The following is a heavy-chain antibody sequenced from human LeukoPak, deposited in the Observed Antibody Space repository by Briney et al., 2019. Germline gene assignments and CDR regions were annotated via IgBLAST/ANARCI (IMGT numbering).Heavy chain of an antibody. Sequence: PGGSLRLSCAASGFTFSSYSMNWVRQAPGKGLEWVSSISSSSSYIYYADSVKGRFTISRDNAKNSLYLQMNSLRAEDKAVYYCARDPQLEFRKYYYYYYGMDVWGQGTTVTVSS. CDR1: GFTFSSYS. CDR3: ARDPQLEFRKYYYYYYGMDV. D-gene: IGHD6-13*01. V-gene: IGHV3-21*01. J-gene: IGHJ6*02. CDR2: ISSSSSYI.